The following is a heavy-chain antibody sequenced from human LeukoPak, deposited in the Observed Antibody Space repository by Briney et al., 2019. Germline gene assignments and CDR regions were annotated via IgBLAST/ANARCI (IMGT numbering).Heavy chain of an antibody. V-gene: IGHV3-30*04. J-gene: IGHJ6*03. CDR2: ISYDGSNK. CDR1: GFTFSNYA. D-gene: IGHD3-10*02. Sequence: GRSLRLSCAVSGFTFSNYAMQWVRQAPGKGLEWMSVISYDGSNKFFAESVKGRFTISRDNSKNTLYLQMNSLRAEDTAVYYCARGQRDYVEWSNYMDVWGKGTTVTVSS. CDR3: ARGQRDYVEWSNYMDV.